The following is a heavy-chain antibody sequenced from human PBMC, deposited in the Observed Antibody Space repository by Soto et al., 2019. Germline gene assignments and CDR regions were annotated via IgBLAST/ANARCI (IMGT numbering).Heavy chain of an antibody. J-gene: IGHJ4*02. D-gene: IGHD4-17*01. CDR1: GFTFSHYT. CDR2: INGGNGPT. CDR3: AKDKGPDGAWDFDY. V-gene: IGHV3-23*01. Sequence: GGSLRLSCAASGFTFSHYTMSWVRQLPGKGLEWVSGINGGNGPTYYADSVKGRFTISRDNSQNTLYLQMNSLRVGDTAIYCAKDKGPDGAWDFDYWGQGTLVTVSS.